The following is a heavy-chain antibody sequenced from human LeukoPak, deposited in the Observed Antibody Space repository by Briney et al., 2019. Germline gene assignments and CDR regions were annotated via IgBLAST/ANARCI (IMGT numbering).Heavy chain of an antibody. V-gene: IGHV4-34*01. CDR1: GGSFSGYY. Sequence: SSETLSLTCAVYGGSFSGYYWSWIRQPPGKGLEWIGEINHSGSTNYNPSLKSRVTISVDTSKNQFSLKLSSVTAADTAVYYCARGPALEYSSSSSFFWAVSRTKNWFDPWGQGTLVTVSS. D-gene: IGHD6-6*01. CDR3: ARGPALEYSSSSSFFWAVSRTKNWFDP. CDR2: INHSGST. J-gene: IGHJ5*02.